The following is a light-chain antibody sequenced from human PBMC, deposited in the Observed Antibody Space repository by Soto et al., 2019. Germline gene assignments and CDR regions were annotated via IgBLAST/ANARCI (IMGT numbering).Light chain of an antibody. CDR3: QVWDSDVV. CDR2: YDS. Sequence: SYELTQPPSVSVAPGKTARITCGGNNIGSKSVHWYQQKPGQAPVLVIYYDSDRPSGIPERFSGSNSGNTATLTISRVEAGDEADYSCQVWDSDVVFGGGTKLTVL. J-gene: IGLJ2*01. CDR1: NIGSKS. V-gene: IGLV3-21*04.